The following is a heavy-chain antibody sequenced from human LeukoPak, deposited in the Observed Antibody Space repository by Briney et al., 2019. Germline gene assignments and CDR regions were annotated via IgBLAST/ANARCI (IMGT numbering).Heavy chain of an antibody. CDR1: GFTFINYG. D-gene: IGHD6-13*01. V-gene: IGHV3-30*02. CDR3: AKTGMQLGESRAPYYYYMDV. Sequence: PGGSLRLSCAASGFTFINYGMHWARQAAGKGLEWVTFIRYDGSNNYYADSVKGRFTVSRDNSKNTVYLQMNNLRAEDTAVYYRAKTGMQLGESRAPYYYYMDVWGKGTTVTVSS. CDR2: IRYDGSNN. J-gene: IGHJ6*03.